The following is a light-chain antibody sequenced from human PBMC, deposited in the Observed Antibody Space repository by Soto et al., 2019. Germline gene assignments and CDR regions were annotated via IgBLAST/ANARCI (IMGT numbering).Light chain of an antibody. J-gene: IGKJ4*01. CDR1: QSVRSGN. V-gene: IGKV3-20*01. Sequence: EIVLTQSPGTLSLSPGERATLSCRASQSVRSGNLAWYQQKLGQAPRLLIYGASSRATGIPDRFSGSGSGTDFTLTISRLEPEDFAVYYCQQYGTSPYTFGGGTKVDIK. CDR2: GAS. CDR3: QQYGTSPYT.